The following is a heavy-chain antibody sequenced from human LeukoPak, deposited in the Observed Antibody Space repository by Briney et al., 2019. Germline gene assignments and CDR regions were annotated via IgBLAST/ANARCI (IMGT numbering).Heavy chain of an antibody. CDR3: AGQTCAYDY. V-gene: IGHV4-38-2*01. J-gene: IGHJ4*02. Sequence: SETLSLTCAVSGYSISSGYYWGWIRQPPGEGLEWIGSIYHSGSTYYNPSLKGRVTISVDTSKNQFSLKLNSVTSADTAVYYSAGQTCAYDYWGQGTLVTVSS. D-gene: IGHD3-16*01. CDR2: IYHSGST. CDR1: GYSISSGYY.